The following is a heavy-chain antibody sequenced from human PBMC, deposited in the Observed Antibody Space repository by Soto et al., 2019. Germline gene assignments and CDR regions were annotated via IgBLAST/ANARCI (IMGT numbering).Heavy chain of an antibody. Sequence: GGSLRLSCAASGFTFSSYWMHWVRQVPGKGLVWVSRIRGDGGDTNYADSVKGRFTISRDNAKNTLYLQMNSLRAEATAVYYCARDQVFGSGSLDYWGQGTLVTVSS. CDR2: IRGDGGDT. V-gene: IGHV3-74*01. D-gene: IGHD3-10*01. CDR3: ARDQVFGSGSLDY. CDR1: GFTFSSYW. J-gene: IGHJ4*02.